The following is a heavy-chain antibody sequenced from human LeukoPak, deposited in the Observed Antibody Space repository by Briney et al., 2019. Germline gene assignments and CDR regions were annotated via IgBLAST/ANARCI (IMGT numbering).Heavy chain of an antibody. Sequence: SETLSLTCTVSGGSISSGDYYWSWIRQPAGKGLEWIGRIYTSGSTNYNPSLKSRVTMSVDTSKNQFSLKLSSVTAADTAVYYCARVGQVGPSDYGMDVWGQGTTVTVSS. V-gene: IGHV4-61*02. CDR1: GGSISSGDYY. CDR2: IYTSGST. CDR3: ARVGQVGPSDYGMDV. D-gene: IGHD1-26*01. J-gene: IGHJ6*02.